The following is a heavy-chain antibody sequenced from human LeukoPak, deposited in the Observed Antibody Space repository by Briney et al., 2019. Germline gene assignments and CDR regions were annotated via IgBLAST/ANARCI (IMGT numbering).Heavy chain of an antibody. CDR2: INSDGSGT. V-gene: IGHV3-74*01. J-gene: IGHJ4*02. Sequence: PGGSLRLSCAASGFTLSDYWIHWVRQGPGKGLVWVSRINSDGSGTNYADSVKGRFTISRDNSKNTLYLQMNSLRAEDTAVYYCAKEYSGTFSPFPSYFDCWGQGTLVTVSS. CDR1: GFTLSDYW. CDR3: AKEYSGTFSPFPSYFDC. D-gene: IGHD1-26*01.